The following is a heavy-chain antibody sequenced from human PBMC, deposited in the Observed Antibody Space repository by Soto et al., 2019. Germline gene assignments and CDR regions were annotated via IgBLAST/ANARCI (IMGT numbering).Heavy chain of an antibody. D-gene: IGHD2-2*01. CDR3: ARDVPAAMFGYYHGMDV. CDR1: GGSISSYY. Sequence: PSETLSLTCTVSGGSISSYYWSWIRQPAGKGLEWIGRIYTSGSTNYNPSLKSRVTMSVDTSKNQFSLKLSSVTAADTAVYYCARDVPAAMFGYYHGMDVWGQGTTVTVSS. V-gene: IGHV4-4*07. CDR2: IYTSGST. J-gene: IGHJ6*02.